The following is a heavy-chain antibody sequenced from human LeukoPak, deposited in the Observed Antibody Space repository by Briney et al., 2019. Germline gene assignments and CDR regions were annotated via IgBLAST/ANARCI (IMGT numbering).Heavy chain of an antibody. J-gene: IGHJ3*02. CDR2: IYYSGST. V-gene: IGHV4-59*01. Sequence: SETLSLTCTVSGGSISSYYWSWIRQPPGKGLEWIGHIYYSGSTNYNPSLKSRVTISVDTSKNQFSLKLSSVTAADTAVYYCARGILTGPIYAFDIWGQGKMGTVPS. CDR3: ARGILTGPIYAFDI. D-gene: IGHD3-9*01. CDR1: GGSISSYY.